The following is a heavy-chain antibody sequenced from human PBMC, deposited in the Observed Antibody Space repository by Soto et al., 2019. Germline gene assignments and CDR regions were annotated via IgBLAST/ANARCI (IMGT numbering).Heavy chain of an antibody. Sequence: SLRLSCAASGFTFSSYSMNWVRQAPGKGLEWVSSISSSSSYIYYADSVKGRFTISRDNAKNSLYLQMNSLRAEDTAVYYCARGPSLLRFLEWAFDIWGQGTMVTVSS. D-gene: IGHD3-3*01. CDR3: ARGPSLLRFLEWAFDI. J-gene: IGHJ3*02. CDR2: ISSSSSYI. V-gene: IGHV3-21*01. CDR1: GFTFSSYS.